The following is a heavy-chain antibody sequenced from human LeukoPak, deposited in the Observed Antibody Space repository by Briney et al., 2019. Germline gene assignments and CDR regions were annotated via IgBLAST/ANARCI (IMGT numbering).Heavy chain of an antibody. J-gene: IGHJ4*02. Sequence: GGSPRLSCAASGFTFSSYAMSWVRQAPGKGLEWVSALTGSGGSTYYADSVKGRFTISRDNAKNSLYLQMNSLRADDTAVYYCSRGSYNSGGTSDYWGQGNLITVSS. CDR3: SRGSYNSGGTSDY. D-gene: IGHD2-15*01. CDR1: GFTFSSYA. V-gene: IGHV3-23*01. CDR2: LTGSGGST.